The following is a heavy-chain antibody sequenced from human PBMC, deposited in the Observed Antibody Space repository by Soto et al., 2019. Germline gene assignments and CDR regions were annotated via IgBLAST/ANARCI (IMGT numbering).Heavy chain of an antibody. CDR2: IYHSGST. J-gene: IGHJ3*02. D-gene: IGHD4-17*01. CDR3: ARDLRDDYGDDAFEI. CDR1: SGSISSSNW. Sequence: QVQLQESGPGLVKPSGTLSLTCAVSSGSISSSNWWSWVRQPPGKGLEWIGEIYHSGSTNYNPSLKSQVTISVDKSKHHFSLKLSSVTAADTAVYYCARDLRDDYGDDAFEIWGQGTMVTVSS. V-gene: IGHV4-4*02.